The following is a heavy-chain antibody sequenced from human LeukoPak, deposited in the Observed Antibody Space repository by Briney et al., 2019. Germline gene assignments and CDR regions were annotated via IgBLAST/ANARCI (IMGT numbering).Heavy chain of an antibody. CDR3: ARGPVVVVAATHYFDS. J-gene: IGHJ4*02. CDR2: FDPEDGET. V-gene: IGHV1-24*01. D-gene: IGHD2-15*01. Sequence: ASVKVSCKVSGYTLTELSMHWVRQAPGKGLEWMGGFDPEDGETIYAQKFQGRVTMTEDTSTDTAYMELSSLRSEDTAVYYCARGPVVVVAATHYFDSWGQGTLVTVSS. CDR1: GYTLTELS.